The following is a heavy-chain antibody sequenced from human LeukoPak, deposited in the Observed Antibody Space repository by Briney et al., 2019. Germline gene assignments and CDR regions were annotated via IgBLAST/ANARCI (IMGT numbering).Heavy chain of an antibody. CDR3: ATWRTAKTGFDY. CDR2: IYYSGSP. D-gene: IGHD1-1*01. V-gene: IGHV4-39*01. Sequence: PSETLSLPCTVSGGSISNNNYYWAWIRQPPGKGLECIGSIYYSGSPYYNPSLKSRVTISVDTSKNQFSLRLSSVTAADTAVYYCATWRTAKTGFDYWGQGTLVTVSS. J-gene: IGHJ4*02. CDR1: GGSISNNNYY.